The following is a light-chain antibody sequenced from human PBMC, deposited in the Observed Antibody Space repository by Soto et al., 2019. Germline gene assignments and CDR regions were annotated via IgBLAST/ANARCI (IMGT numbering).Light chain of an antibody. V-gene: IGKV3-20*01. J-gene: IGKJ1*01. CDR3: QQYGSSPWT. CDR1: RSVSSS. CDR2: GAS. Sequence: PGERATLSCRASRSVSSSLVWYQQKPGQAPRLLIYGASSRATGIPDRFSGSGSGTDFTLTISRLEPEDFAVYYCQQYGSSPWTFGQGTKGDIK.